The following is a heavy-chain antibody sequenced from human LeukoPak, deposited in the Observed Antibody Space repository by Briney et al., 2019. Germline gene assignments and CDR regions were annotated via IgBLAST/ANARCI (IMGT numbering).Heavy chain of an antibody. CDR1: GYSFTAYD. D-gene: IGHD1-14*01. Sequence: ASVTVSCKASGYSFTAYDINWVRQATGQGLEWIGYINPNTGLTEYAQKFQGRVSLTRDTSITTAYMELNTLTSEDTAVYYCATTLRNNPPWGQGTLITVSS. CDR2: INPNTGLT. CDR3: ATTLRNNPP. V-gene: IGHV1-8*01. J-gene: IGHJ5*02.